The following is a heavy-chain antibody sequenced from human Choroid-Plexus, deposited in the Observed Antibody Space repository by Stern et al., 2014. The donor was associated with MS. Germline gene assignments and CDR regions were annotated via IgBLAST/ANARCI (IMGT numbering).Heavy chain of an antibody. Sequence: VHLVESGGGVVQPGRPLRLSCVASGFTFGSCAMHWVRQAPGKGLEWVAGVSYDGSNKYYADSVKGRFTISRDNSQNTLYMQISSLRPEDTAVYFCAKDRQYLTYFFGHWGQGSLVTVSS. D-gene: IGHD2-8*01. V-gene: IGHV3-30*18. J-gene: IGHJ5*02. CDR1: GFTFGSCA. CDR2: VSYDGSNK. CDR3: AKDRQYLTYFFGH.